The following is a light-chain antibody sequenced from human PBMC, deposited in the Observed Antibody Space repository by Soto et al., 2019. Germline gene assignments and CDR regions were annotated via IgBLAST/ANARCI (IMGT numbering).Light chain of an antibody. J-gene: IGKJ1*01. CDR2: WAS. CDR3: QQYNNFWT. V-gene: IGKV4-1*01. CDR1: QSVLYSSNNKNY. Sequence: DIVMTQSPDSLAVSLGERATINCKSSQSVLYSSNNKNYLAWYQQKPGQPPKLLIYWASTRESGVPDRFSGSGSGTDFTLTISSLQSEDFAVYYCQQYNNFWTFGQGTKVEIK.